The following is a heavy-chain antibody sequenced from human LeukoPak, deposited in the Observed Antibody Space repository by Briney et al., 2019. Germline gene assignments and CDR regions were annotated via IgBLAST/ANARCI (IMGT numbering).Heavy chain of an antibody. D-gene: IGHD6-19*01. CDR1: GGSFGGYY. CDR3: ARARASSSGWFDY. J-gene: IGHJ4*02. V-gene: IGHV4-34*01. Sequence: SETLSLTCAVYGGSFGGYYWSWIRQPPGKGLEWIGEINHSGSTNYNPSLKSRVTISVDTSKNQFSLKLSSVTAADTAVYYCARARASSSGWFDYWGQGTLVTVSS. CDR2: INHSGST.